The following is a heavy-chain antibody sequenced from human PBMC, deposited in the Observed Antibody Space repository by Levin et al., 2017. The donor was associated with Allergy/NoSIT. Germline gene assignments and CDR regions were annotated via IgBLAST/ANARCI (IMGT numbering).Heavy chain of an antibody. D-gene: IGHD3-22*01. Sequence: GGSLRLSCAASGFTFSNYAMSWVRQAPGKGLEYVSGFRDSRSTYYADSVNGRFTVPRDNSNNVFYLQVNSLRAEDTALYYVPALALPAGVYDSSDSFDVWGPGTMVSVSS. V-gene: IGHV3-23*01. CDR1: GFTFSNYA. CDR2: FRDSRST. CDR3: PALALPAGVYDSSDSFDV. J-gene: IGHJ3*01.